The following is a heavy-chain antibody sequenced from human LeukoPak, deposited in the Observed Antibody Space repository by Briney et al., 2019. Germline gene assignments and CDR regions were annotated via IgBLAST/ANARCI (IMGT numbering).Heavy chain of an antibody. CDR2: INPNSGGT. CDR3: ARDLGIAAAGPTPYYYMDV. CDR1: GYTFTGYY. J-gene: IGHJ6*03. Sequence: ASVKVSCKASGYTFTGYYMHWARQAPGQGLEWMGWINPNSGGTNYAQKFQGRVTMTRDTSISTAYTELSRLRSDDTAVYYCARDLGIAAAGPTPYYYMDVWGKGTTVTVSS. V-gene: IGHV1-2*02. D-gene: IGHD6-13*01.